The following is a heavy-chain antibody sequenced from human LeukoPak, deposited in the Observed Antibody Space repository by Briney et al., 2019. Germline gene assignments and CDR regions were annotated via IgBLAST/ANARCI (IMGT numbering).Heavy chain of an antibody. J-gene: IGHJ4*02. CDR3: AITLNYYDSSGYPLFDY. Sequence: GGSLKLSCAASGFTFSDYYMSWIRQAPGKGLEWVSYISSSGSTIYYADSVKGRFTISRDNAKNSLYLQMNSLRAEDTAVYYCAITLNYYDSSGYPLFDYWGQGTLVTVSS. CDR2: ISSSGSTI. CDR1: GFTFSDYY. D-gene: IGHD3-22*01. V-gene: IGHV3-11*01.